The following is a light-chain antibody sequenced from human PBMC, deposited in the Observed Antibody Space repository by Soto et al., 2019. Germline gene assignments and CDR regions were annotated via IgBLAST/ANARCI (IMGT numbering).Light chain of an antibody. V-gene: IGLV2-11*01. J-gene: IGLJ1*01. CDR2: DVS. CDR3: CSYAGTYTYV. Sequence: QSALTQPRSVSGSPGQSVTISCTGTSSDVGGYYYVSWYQQHPGKAPKLMIYDVSKRPSGVPDRFSGSKSGNTASLTISGHQTEGEFDYSCCSYAGTYTYVFGTGTKLTVL. CDR1: SSDVGGYYY.